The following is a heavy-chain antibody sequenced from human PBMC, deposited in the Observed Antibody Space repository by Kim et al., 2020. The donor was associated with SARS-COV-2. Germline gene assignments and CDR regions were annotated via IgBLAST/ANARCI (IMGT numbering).Heavy chain of an antibody. Sequence: GGSLRLSCTASRFTFSRHDMHWVRQSPGKGLEWVAVISSDGSRKDYADHVKGRFTVSRDNLEDTLFLEINSLRPEDTAVYYCAKVAYNWNREDGLDMWG. J-gene: IGHJ3*02. CDR1: RFTFSRHD. CDR2: ISSDGSRK. CDR3: AKVAYNWNREDGLDM. V-gene: IGHV3-30*18. D-gene: IGHD1-20*01.